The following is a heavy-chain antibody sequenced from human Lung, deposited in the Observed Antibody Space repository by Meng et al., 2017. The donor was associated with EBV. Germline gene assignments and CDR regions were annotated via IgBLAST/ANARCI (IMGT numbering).Heavy chain of an antibody. CDR1: ACNFSNYA. CDR3: ARGATSVFDL. Sequence: VESWGAVGKAGGSWKVSRYAFACNFSNYAIHWVRQAPGKGLEWMTIIWYNRSKKHYADSVRGRFTISRDNSKNTLHLQMNSLRVEDTAVYYCARGATSVFDLWGRGTLVTVSS. V-gene: IGHV3-33*01. J-gene: IGHJ2*01. CDR2: IWYNRSKK.